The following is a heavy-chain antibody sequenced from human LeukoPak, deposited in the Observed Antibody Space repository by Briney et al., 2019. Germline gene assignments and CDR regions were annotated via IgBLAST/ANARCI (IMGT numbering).Heavy chain of an antibody. D-gene: IGHD2-2*02. V-gene: IGHV3-33*06. CDR1: GFTFSSYG. CDR3: AKGREYQLLYGYFDAFDI. CDR2: IWYDGSNK. Sequence: GGSLRLSCAASGFTFSSYGMHWVRQAPGKGLEWVAVIWYDGSNKYYADSVKGRFTISRDNSKNTLYPQMNSLRAEDTAVYYCAKGREYQLLYGYFDAFDIWGQGTMVTVSS. J-gene: IGHJ3*02.